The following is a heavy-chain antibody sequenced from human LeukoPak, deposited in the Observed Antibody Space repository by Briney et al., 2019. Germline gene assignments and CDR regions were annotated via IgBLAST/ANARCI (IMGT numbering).Heavy chain of an antibody. CDR2: ISGDGNTI. CDR1: GFTFSSYS. V-gene: IGHV3-48*04. D-gene: IGHD3-22*01. CDR3: ARPPSIHYDTTGPDY. Sequence: GGSLRLSCAASGFTFSSYSMNWVRQAPGKGLEWVSFISGDGNTIYYADSVKGRFTISRDNAKHSVYLQMNSLRAEDTAVYYCARPPSIHYDTTGPDYWGQGTLVTVSS. J-gene: IGHJ4*02.